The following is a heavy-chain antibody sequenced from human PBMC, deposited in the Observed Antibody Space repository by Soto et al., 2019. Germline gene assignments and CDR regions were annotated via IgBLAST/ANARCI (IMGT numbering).Heavy chain of an antibody. D-gene: IGHD3-22*01. J-gene: IGHJ4*02. V-gene: IGHV6-1*01. CDR3: ARDHPGNYDSSGYLYFDY. CDR2: TYYRSKWYN. Sequence: PSQTLSLTCAISGDSVSSNSAAWNWIRQSPSRGLEWLGRTYYRSKWYNDYAVSVKSRITINPDTSKNQFSLQLNSVTPEDTAVYYCARDHPGNYDSSGYLYFDYWGQGTPVTVSS. CDR1: GDSVSSNSAA.